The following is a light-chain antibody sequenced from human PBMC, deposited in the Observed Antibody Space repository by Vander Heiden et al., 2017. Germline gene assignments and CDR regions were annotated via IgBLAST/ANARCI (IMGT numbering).Light chain of an antibody. J-gene: IGLJ1*01. Sequence: QSVLTQPPSVSGAPGQRVTITCTGSSTIIGAASHAHWNQHLPGTAPNFSIYGNANLPSGVPDRFSGSKSGTSASLGITGLRTEDEADYYCQSSDSRLYVFGTETKVTVL. CDR1: STIIGAASH. V-gene: IGLV1-40*01. CDR2: GNA. CDR3: QSSDSRLYV.